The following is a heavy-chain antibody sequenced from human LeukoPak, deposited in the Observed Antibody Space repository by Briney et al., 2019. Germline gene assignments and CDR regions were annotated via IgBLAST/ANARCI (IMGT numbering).Heavy chain of an antibody. Sequence: ASVKVSCKASGYTFTSYYMHWVRQAPGQGLEWWVIINPSGGSTSYAQKFQGRITMTRDTSTSTVYMELSSLRSEDTAVYYCARDFHDSSGPPRNFQHWGQGTLVTVSS. CDR3: ARDFHDSSGPPRNFQH. CDR1: GYTFTSYY. V-gene: IGHV1-46*01. D-gene: IGHD3-22*01. CDR2: INPSGGST. J-gene: IGHJ1*01.